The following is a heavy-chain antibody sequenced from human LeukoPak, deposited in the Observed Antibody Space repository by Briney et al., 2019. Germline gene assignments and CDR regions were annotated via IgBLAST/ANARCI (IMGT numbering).Heavy chain of an antibody. CDR1: GYTFTSYY. V-gene: IGHV1-46*01. CDR2: INPSGGST. Sequence: ASVKVSCKASGYTFTSYYMHWVRQAPGQGLEWMGIINPSGGSTSYAQKFQGRVTMTRDTSKNQFSLKLSSVTAADTAVYYCARGNYDILTGYLPGDIWGQGTMVTVSS. J-gene: IGHJ3*02. D-gene: IGHD3-9*01. CDR3: ARGNYDILTGYLPGDI.